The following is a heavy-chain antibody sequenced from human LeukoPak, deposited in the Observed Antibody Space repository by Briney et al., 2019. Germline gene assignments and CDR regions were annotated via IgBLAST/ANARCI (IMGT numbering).Heavy chain of an antibody. Sequence: GGSLRLSCAASGFTFSSYSMNWVRQAPGKGLEWVSSISSSSSYIYYADSVKGRFTISRDNAKNSLYLQMNSLRAEDTAVYYCARSYYYDSSGYYYILGYGMDVWGQGNPGHRLL. CDR1: GFTFSSYS. CDR2: ISSSSSYI. J-gene: IGHJ6*02. V-gene: IGHV3-21*01. CDR3: ARSYYYDSSGYYYILGYGMDV. D-gene: IGHD3-22*01.